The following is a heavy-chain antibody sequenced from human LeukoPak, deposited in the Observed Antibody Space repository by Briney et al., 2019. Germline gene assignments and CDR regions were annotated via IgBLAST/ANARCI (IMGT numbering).Heavy chain of an antibody. CDR1: GFTFSSYA. J-gene: IGHJ4*02. Sequence: GGSLRLSCAASGFTFSSYAMSWVRQAPGKDLEWVSSISGSDGTTYYAESVEGRFTISRDNSKNILYLQMNSLRADDTAVYYCAKDANYFDSSGYLIPFDYWGQGTLVTVSS. V-gene: IGHV3-23*01. CDR3: AKDANYFDSSGYLIPFDY. CDR2: ISGSDGTT. D-gene: IGHD3-22*01.